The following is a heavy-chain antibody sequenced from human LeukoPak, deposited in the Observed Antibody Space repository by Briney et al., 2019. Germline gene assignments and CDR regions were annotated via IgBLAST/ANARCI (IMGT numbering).Heavy chain of an antibody. CDR1: GYTFTSYD. V-gene: IGHV1-8*01. D-gene: IGHD5-12*01. J-gene: IGHJ4*02. CDR2: MNPNSGST. CDR3: ARGGLRFICSDH. Sequence: ASVKVSCKASGYTFTSYDINWVRQAPGQGLEWMGWMNPNSGSTGYAQKFQGRVTMTRNTSISTAYMELSSLRSEDTAVYYCARGGLRFICSDHWGQGTLVTVSS.